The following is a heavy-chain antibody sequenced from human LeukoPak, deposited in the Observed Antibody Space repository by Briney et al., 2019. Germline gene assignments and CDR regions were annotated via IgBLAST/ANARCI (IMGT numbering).Heavy chain of an antibody. CDR2: LASDENNR. Sequence: GGSLRLSCAASGLTISDSWIHWVRQVPGKGLMWVSRLASDENNRIYADSVKGRFTISRDNAKNTLFLQMNRLRVEDTGFYYCARDAGWGRLDSWGQGALVTVSS. CDR3: ARDAGWGRLDS. J-gene: IGHJ4*02. CDR1: GLTISDSW. D-gene: IGHD3-16*01. V-gene: IGHV3-74*01.